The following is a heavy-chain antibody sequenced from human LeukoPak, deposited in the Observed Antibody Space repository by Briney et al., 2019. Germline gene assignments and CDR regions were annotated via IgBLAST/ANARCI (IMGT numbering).Heavy chain of an antibody. CDR1: GFTLSSYS. V-gene: IGHV3-21*01. CDR2: ISSSSSYI. J-gene: IGHJ4*02. D-gene: IGHD3-22*01. CDR3: ARGAYYYDSSGYSY. Sequence: PGGSLRLSCAASGFTLSSYSMNWVRQAPGKGLEWVSSISSSSSYIYYADSVKGRFTISRDNAKNSLYLQMNSLRAEDTAVYYCARGAYYYDSSGYSYWGQGTLATVSS.